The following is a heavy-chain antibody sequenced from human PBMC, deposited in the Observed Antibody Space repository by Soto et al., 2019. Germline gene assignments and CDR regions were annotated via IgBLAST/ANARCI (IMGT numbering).Heavy chain of an antibody. J-gene: IGHJ5*02. CDR2: IYPGDSDS. CDR3: ARHGFYGDYASNYFDP. CDR1: GYNFDTYW. Sequence: ESLRISWEGFGYNFDTYWIALVRQMRGKGLEYMGIIYPGDSDSRYSPSFQGQVTFSADKSISTAYMQWSSLKASDTAMYYCARHGFYGDYASNYFDPWGQGTLVTVSS. V-gene: IGHV5-51*01. D-gene: IGHD4-17*01.